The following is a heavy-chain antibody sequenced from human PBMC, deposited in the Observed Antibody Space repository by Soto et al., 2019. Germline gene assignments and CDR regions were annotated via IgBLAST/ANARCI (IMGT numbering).Heavy chain of an antibody. CDR3: AGGTGWVFNF. CDR2: IKQDGSDK. CDR1: GFTFDTFW. V-gene: IGHV3-7*03. J-gene: IGHJ4*02. D-gene: IGHD6-19*01. Sequence: EVQLVESGGGLVQPGGSLRLSCAAAGFTFDTFWMTWVRQAPGKGLEWVAIIKQDGSDKRYADSVKGRCTFSRDNTKNSLFLQLNSLRAEDTAMYFCAGGTGWVFNFWGQGTQVAASS.